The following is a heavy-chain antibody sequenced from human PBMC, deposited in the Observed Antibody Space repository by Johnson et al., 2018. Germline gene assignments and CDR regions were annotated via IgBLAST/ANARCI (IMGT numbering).Heavy chain of an antibody. CDR2: ISYDGSNK. V-gene: IGHV3-30-3*01. CDR1: GFTFSSYA. Sequence: QVQLVESGGGVVQPGRSLRLSCAASGFTFSSYAMHWVRQAPGKGLEWVAVISYDGSNKYYADSVKGRFTISRDNSKNTLYLQMNSPRAEDTAVYYCARDPNDYLANYYYYMDVWGKGTTVTVSS. D-gene: IGHD4/OR15-4a*01. J-gene: IGHJ6*03. CDR3: ARDPNDYLANYYYYMDV.